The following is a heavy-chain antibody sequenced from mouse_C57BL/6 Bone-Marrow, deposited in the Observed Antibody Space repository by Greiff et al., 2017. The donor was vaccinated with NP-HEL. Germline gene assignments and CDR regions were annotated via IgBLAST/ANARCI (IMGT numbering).Heavy chain of an antibody. V-gene: IGHV5-4*01. CDR2: ISDGGSYT. Sequence: EVMLVESGGGLVKPGGSLKLSCAASGFTFSSYAMSWVRQTPEKRLEWVATISDGGSYTYYPDNVKGRFTISRDNAKNNLYLQMSHLKSEDTAMYYCARDQGTTVVPHWYFDVWGTGTTVTVSS. J-gene: IGHJ1*03. D-gene: IGHD1-1*01. CDR1: GFTFSSYA. CDR3: ARDQGTTVVPHWYFDV.